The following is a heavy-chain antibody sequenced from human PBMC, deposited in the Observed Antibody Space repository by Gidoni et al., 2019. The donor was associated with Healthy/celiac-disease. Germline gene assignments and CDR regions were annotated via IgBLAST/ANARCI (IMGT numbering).Heavy chain of an antibody. D-gene: IGHD3-3*01. Sequence: EVQLLESGGVLVQPRGSLSLSCAASGFTFSSYAMSWVRQAPGKGLEWVSALSGSGGRTYYADSVKGRFTISRDNSKNTPYLQMNSQRAEDTAVYYCARNGDDFSPYNFDYWGQGTLVTVSS. CDR2: LSGSGGRT. CDR1: GFTFSSYA. J-gene: IGHJ4*02. V-gene: IGHV3-23*01. CDR3: ARNGDDFSPYNFDY.